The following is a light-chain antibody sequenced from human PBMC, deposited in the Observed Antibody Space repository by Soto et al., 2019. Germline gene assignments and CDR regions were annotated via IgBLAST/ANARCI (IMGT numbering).Light chain of an antibody. J-gene: IGKJ5*01. CDR2: DAS. CDR3: QQRSNWYS. V-gene: IGKV3-11*01. CDR1: QSVSSY. Sequence: EIVLTQSPATVSLSPGARATLSCRASQSVSSYLAWYQQKPGQAPRLLIYDASNRATGIPARFSGNGSGTDFTLTFCCLEPDDFAVYYCQQRSNWYSFGQRVRLGIK.